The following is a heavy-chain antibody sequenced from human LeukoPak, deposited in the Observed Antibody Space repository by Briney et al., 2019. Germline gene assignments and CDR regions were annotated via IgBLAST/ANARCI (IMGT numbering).Heavy chain of an antibody. CDR1: GYTFTSYA. Sequence: ASVNVSCKASGYTFTSYAMHWVRQAPGQRLEWMGWINAGNGNTKYSQKFQGRVTITRDTSASTAYMELSSLGSEDTAVYYCARSRGAWYDAFDIWGQGTMVTVSS. J-gene: IGHJ3*02. CDR3: ARSRGAWYDAFDI. CDR2: INAGNGNT. D-gene: IGHD2-15*01. V-gene: IGHV1-3*01.